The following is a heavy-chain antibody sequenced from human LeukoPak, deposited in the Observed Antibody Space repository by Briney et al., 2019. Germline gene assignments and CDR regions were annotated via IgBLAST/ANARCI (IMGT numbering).Heavy chain of an antibody. J-gene: IGHJ6*03. V-gene: IGHV4-34*01. CDR1: GGSFSGYY. CDR2: INHSGST. Sequence: SETLSLTCAVYGGSFSGYYWSWIRQPPGKGLEWIGEINHSGSTNYNPSLKSRVTISVDTSKNQFSLKLGSVTAADTAVYYCARTGGRYYYYYMDVWGKGTTVTVSS. CDR3: ARTGGRYYYYYMDV. D-gene: IGHD3-10*01.